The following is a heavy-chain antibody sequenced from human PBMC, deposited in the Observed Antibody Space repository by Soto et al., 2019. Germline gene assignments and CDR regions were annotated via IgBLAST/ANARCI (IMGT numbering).Heavy chain of an antibody. Sequence: HPGGSLRLSCAASGFIFSTYAMSWIRQAPGKGLEWVSAMSGSGGSIYYAESVKGRFTMSRDNSRNTLYLQMGSLRAEDTAVYFCAKEVDFGVQNYYYGMDVWGQGTTVTVPS. CDR2: MSGSGGSI. CDR1: GFIFSTYA. J-gene: IGHJ6*02. V-gene: IGHV3-23*01. D-gene: IGHD3-3*01. CDR3: AKEVDFGVQNYYYGMDV.